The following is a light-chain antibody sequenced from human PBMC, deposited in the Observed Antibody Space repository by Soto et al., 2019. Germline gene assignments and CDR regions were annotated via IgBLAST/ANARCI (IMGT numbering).Light chain of an antibody. V-gene: IGKV3-11*01. CDR3: QQRNDWRRGT. J-gene: IGKJ5*01. Sequence: DIVLTQSPSTLSLSPGERATLSCRASQSVGRYLAWYQQRPGQSPSLLIYDASNRATGVPARFSGGGPGTDFTLTISSLEPEDFAVYYCQQRNDWRRGTFGQGTRLEIK. CDR2: DAS. CDR1: QSVGRY.